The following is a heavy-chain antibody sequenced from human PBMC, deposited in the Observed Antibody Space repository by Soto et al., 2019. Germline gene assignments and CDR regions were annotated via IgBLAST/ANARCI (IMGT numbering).Heavy chain of an antibody. V-gene: IGHV5-10-1*01. CDR3: ARQTYSSSSWFDP. CDR2: IDPSDSHI. Sequence: PGESLKISCEGSGYTFINYWISWVRQMPGKGLEWIGRIDPSDSHINYSPAFRGHVTISADNSRVYLQWNSLKASDTASYYCARQTYSSSSWFDPWGPGTLVTVSS. J-gene: IGHJ5*02. D-gene: IGHD6-6*01. CDR1: GYTFINYW.